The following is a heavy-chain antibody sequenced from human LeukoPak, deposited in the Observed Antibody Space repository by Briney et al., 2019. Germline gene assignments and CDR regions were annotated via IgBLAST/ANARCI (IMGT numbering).Heavy chain of an antibody. J-gene: IGHJ4*02. CDR3: ARAIFARWTSFDY. CDR2: ISGSSATI. Sequence: AGGSLRLSCAASGFTFSTYGINWVRQAPGKGLEWVSYISGSSATIYYADSVKGRFTISRDNAKNSLFLQMNSLRAEDTAVYYCARAIFARWTSFDYWGQGTLVTVSS. V-gene: IGHV3-48*01. CDR1: GFTFSTYG. D-gene: IGHD2/OR15-2a*01.